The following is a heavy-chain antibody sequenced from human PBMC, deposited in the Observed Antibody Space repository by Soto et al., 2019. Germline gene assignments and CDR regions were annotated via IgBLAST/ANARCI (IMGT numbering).Heavy chain of an antibody. CDR1: GGTFSNFA. D-gene: IGHD3-3*01. Sequence: QVQLVQSGAEVKKPGSSVKVSCTASGGTFSNFAISWVRQAPGQGLEWMGGIIPMFGAADYAQEFQGRVTITADESTSTVYMELSSLRSEDTAMYYCARDFGLHNCFDSWGQGTQVTVSS. CDR2: IIPMFGAA. V-gene: IGHV1-69*01. J-gene: IGHJ5*01. CDR3: ARDFGLHNCFDS.